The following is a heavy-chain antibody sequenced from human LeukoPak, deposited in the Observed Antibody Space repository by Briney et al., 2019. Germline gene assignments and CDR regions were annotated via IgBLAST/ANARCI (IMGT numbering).Heavy chain of an antibody. V-gene: IGHV4-4*08. CDR3: AREVPVSLRFLEWENFDF. D-gene: IGHD3-3*01. CDR2: IYYSGST. J-gene: IGHJ4*02. Sequence: SETLSLTCTVSGGSISSYYWSWIRQPPGKGLEWIGYIYYSGSTNYNPSLKSRLTISLETSENQFSLRLTSVTAADTAVYFCAREVPVSLRFLEWENFDFWDQGALVTVSS. CDR1: GGSISSYY.